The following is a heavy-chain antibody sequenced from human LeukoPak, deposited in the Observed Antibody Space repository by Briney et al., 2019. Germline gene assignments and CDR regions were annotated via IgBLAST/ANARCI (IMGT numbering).Heavy chain of an antibody. CDR2: INHSETT. V-gene: IGHV4-34*01. Sequence: SETLSLTCAVYGGSFSGYYWSWIRQPPGKGLEWIGEINHSETTTYNPSLKSRVTISVDTSKNQFSLKLSSVTAADTAVYYCAKSNGYGLVDIWGQGTMVTVSS. CDR3: AKSNGYGLVDI. J-gene: IGHJ3*02. D-gene: IGHD3-10*01. CDR1: GGSFSGYY.